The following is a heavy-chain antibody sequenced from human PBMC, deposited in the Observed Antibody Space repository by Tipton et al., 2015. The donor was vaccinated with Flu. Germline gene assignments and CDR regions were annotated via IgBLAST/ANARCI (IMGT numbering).Heavy chain of an antibody. CDR3: ARNGFDI. Sequence: GLVKPSETLSLTCTVSGGSMSSYYWGWIRQPPGRGLEWIGNINPNGNAYHNPSLKSRVTISLDRSRNRFSLKLSSVTAADTAVYYCARNGFDIWGPGTMVTVSS. V-gene: IGHV4-4*09. J-gene: IGHJ3*02. CDR2: INPNGNA. CDR1: GGSMSSYY.